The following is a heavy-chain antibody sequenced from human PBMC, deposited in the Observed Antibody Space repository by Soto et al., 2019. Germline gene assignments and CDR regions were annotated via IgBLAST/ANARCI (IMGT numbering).Heavy chain of an antibody. CDR2: INHSGST. CDR1: GGSFSGYY. Sequence: SETLSLTCAVYGGSFSGYYWSWIRQPPGKGLEWIGEINHSGSTNYNPSLKSRVTISADTSKNQFSLKLSSVTAADTAVYYCARGQQQLVLAYWGQGTLVTVS. V-gene: IGHV4-34*01. D-gene: IGHD6-13*01. J-gene: IGHJ4*02. CDR3: ARGQQQLVLAY.